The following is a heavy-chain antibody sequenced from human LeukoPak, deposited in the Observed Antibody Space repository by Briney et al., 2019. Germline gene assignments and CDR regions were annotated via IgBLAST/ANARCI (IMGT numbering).Heavy chain of an antibody. Sequence: GGSLRLSCAASGFTFSSYAMHWVRQAPGKGLEWVAVISYDGSNKYYADSVKGRFTISRDNSKNTLYLQMNSLRAEDTAVYYCARSWGPRYYFDYWGQGTLVTVSS. V-gene: IGHV3-30-3*01. D-gene: IGHD7-27*01. CDR2: ISYDGSNK. J-gene: IGHJ4*02. CDR3: ARSWGPRYYFDY. CDR1: GFTFSSYA.